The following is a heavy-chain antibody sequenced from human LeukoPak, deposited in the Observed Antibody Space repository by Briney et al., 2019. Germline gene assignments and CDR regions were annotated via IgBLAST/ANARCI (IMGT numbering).Heavy chain of an antibody. CDR2: ITSSGRTI. CDR1: GFTFSSYE. CDR3: ARVLRYDNSGHDSFDI. V-gene: IGHV3-48*03. D-gene: IGHD3-22*01. Sequence: GGSLRLSCAASGFTFSSYEMNWVRQAPGKGLEWVSYITSSGRTIYYADSVKGRFTISRDNAKNSLYLQMNSLRAEDTAVYYCARVLRYDNSGHDSFDIWGQGTMVTVSS. J-gene: IGHJ3*02.